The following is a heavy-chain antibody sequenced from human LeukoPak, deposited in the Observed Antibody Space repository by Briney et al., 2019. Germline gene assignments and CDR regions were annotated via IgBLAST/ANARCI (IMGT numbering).Heavy chain of an antibody. J-gene: IGHJ6*02. CDR1: VFTFSSYS. CDR3: ARDRFFGMDV. V-gene: IGHV3-74*01. CDR2: INSDGGST. Sequence: SGGSLRLSCAASVFTFSSYSMNWVRQAPGKGLVWVSRINSDGGSTTYADSVKGRFTISRDNAKNMLYLQMNSLRAEDTAVYYCARDRFFGMDVWGQGTTVTVSS.